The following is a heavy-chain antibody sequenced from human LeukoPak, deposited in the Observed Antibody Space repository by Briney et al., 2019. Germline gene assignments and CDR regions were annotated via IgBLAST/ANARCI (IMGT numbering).Heavy chain of an antibody. Sequence: ASVKVSCRTSGYTFTSYYMHWVRQAPGQGLEWIGWMDPNSGATNYAQKFQGRVTMTRDTSSSTAYMELSRLTSDDTAVYYCARVRSSGYSWFDPWGQGTLVTVSS. D-gene: IGHD3-22*01. CDR2: MDPNSGAT. V-gene: IGHV1-2*02. CDR1: GYTFTSYY. J-gene: IGHJ5*02. CDR3: ARVRSSGYSWFDP.